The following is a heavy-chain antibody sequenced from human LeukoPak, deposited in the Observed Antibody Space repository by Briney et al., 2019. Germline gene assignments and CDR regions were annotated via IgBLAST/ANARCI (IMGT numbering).Heavy chain of an antibody. CDR1: GYTFTGYY. D-gene: IGHD3-22*01. V-gene: IGHV1-2*04. CDR2: INPNSGGT. CDR3: ARGLLNYYYYGMDV. J-gene: IGHJ6*02. Sequence: ASVKVSCKASGYTFTGYYMHWVRQAPGQGLEWMGWINPNSGGTNYAQKFQGWVTMTRDTSISTAYMELSRLRSDDTAVHYCARGLLNYYYYGMDVWGQGTTVTVSS.